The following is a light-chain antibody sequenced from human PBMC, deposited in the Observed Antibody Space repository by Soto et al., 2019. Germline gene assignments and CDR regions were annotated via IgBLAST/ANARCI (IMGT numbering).Light chain of an antibody. CDR3: CSYVGSYTWV. V-gene: IGLV2-11*02. J-gene: IGLJ3*02. CDR2: DVS. CDR1: INDVGGNKY. Sequence: QSALTQPRSVSGSPGQSVTISCTGTINDVGGNKYVSWYQQHPGKAPKLMIYDVSKRPSGVPDRFSGSKSGNTASLTISGLQAEDEADYYCCSYVGSYTWVFGGGTKVTVL.